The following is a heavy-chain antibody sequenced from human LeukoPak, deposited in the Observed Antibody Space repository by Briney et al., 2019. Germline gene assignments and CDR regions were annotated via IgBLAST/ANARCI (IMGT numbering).Heavy chain of an antibody. CDR3: ARDPYYDFWSAFQNDY. D-gene: IGHD3-3*01. Sequence: PSETLSLTCTVSGGSISSYYWSWIRQPAGKGLEWIGRIYTSGSTNYNPSLKSRVTMSVDTSKNQFSLKLSSVTAADTAVYYCARDPYYDFWSAFQNDYWGQGTLVTVSS. J-gene: IGHJ4*02. V-gene: IGHV4-4*07. CDR2: IYTSGST. CDR1: GGSISSYY.